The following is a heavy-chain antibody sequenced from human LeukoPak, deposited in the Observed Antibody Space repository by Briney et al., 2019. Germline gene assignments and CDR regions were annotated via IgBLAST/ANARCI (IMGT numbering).Heavy chain of an antibody. Sequence: SETLSLTCTVSGGSVSSYYWSWIRQPPGKGLEWIGYIYYSGRTNYNPSLKSRVSISVDTSKNQFSLKLSSVTAADTAVYYCARASYQQLRGEEYYFDYWGQGTLVTVSS. CDR2: IYYSGRT. CDR3: ARASYQQLRGEEYYFDY. D-gene: IGHD6-13*01. CDR1: GGSVSSYY. V-gene: IGHV4-59*02. J-gene: IGHJ4*02.